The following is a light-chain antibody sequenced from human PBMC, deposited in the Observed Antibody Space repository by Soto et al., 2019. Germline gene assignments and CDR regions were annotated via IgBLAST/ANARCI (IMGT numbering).Light chain of an antibody. V-gene: IGLV2-14*01. CDR3: RSYTSSSTLYV. CDR1: SSDVGGYTY. CDR2: EVN. J-gene: IGLJ1*01. Sequence: QSALTQPASVSGAPRQSVTISCTGASSDVGGYTYVSWYQQPPGKAPKLMIYEVNNRPSGVSNRFSGSKSGNTASLTISGLQAEDEADYYCRSYTSSSTLYVFGTGTKVTVL.